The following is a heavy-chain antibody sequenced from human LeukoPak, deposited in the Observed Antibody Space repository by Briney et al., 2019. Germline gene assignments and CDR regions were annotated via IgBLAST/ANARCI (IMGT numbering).Heavy chain of an antibody. J-gene: IGHJ3*02. CDR1: GFTFSSYA. CDR2: ISYDGSNK. V-gene: IGHV3-30-3*01. Sequence: GGSLRLSCAASGFTFSSYAMHWVRQAPGKGLEWVAVISYDGSNKYYADSVKGRFTISRDNSKNTLYLQMNSLRAEDTAVYYCARSRGVWGSYRLDAFDIWGQGTMVTVSS. D-gene: IGHD3-16*02. CDR3: ARSRGVWGSYRLDAFDI.